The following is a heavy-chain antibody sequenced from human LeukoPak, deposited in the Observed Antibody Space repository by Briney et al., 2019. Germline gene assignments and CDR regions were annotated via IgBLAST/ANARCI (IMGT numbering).Heavy chain of an antibody. Sequence: SETLSLTCTVSGGSISSYYWSWIRQPPGKGLEWIGYIYTSGSTNYNPSLKSRVTLSVDTSKNQFSLKLSSVTAADTAVYYCARVSFSAPTIAVAGPQYNWFDPWGQGTLVTVSS. CDR3: ARVSFSAPTIAVAGPQYNWFDP. CDR1: GGSISSYY. D-gene: IGHD6-19*01. V-gene: IGHV4-4*09. CDR2: IYTSGST. J-gene: IGHJ5*02.